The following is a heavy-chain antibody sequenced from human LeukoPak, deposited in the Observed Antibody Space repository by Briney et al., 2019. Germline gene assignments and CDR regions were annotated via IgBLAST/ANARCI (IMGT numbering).Heavy chain of an antibody. J-gene: IGHJ4*02. D-gene: IGHD5-18*01. CDR1: GGSISSSSYY. CDR2: ISYSGST. V-gene: IGHV4-39*01. Sequence: SETLSLTCTVSGGSISSSSYYWGWIRQPPGKGLEWIGSISYSGSTYYNPSLKSRVTISVDTSKNQFSLKLSSVTAADTAVYYCARGASRIQLSTHRFDYWGQGTLVTVSS. CDR3: ARGASRIQLSTHRFDY.